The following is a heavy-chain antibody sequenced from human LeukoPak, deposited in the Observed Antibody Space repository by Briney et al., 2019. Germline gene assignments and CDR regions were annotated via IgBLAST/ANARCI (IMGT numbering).Heavy chain of an antibody. CDR1: GFTFSSYA. D-gene: IGHD1-7*01. CDR2: ISGSGGST. V-gene: IGHV3-23*01. J-gene: IGHJ4*02. CDR3: ARGGGGTTSSSYYFDY. Sequence: GGSLRLSCAASGFTFSSYAMSWVRQAPGKGLEWVSAISGSGGSTYYADSVKGRFTISRDNSKNTLYLQMNSLRAEDTAVYYCARGGGGTTSSSYYFDYWGQGTLVTVSS.